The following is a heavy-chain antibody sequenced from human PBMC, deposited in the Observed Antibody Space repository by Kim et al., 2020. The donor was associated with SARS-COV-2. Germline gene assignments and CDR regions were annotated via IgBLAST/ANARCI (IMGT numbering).Heavy chain of an antibody. Sequence: SLKSRVTISVDTSKNQFSLKLSSVTAADTAVYYCARPDTAMAKALAFDIWGQGTMVTVSS. V-gene: IGHV4-39*01. J-gene: IGHJ3*02. CDR3: ARPDTAMAKALAFDI. D-gene: IGHD5-18*01.